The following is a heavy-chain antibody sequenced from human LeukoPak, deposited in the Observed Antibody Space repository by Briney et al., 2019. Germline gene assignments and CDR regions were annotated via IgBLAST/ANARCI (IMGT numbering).Heavy chain of an antibody. CDR2: IYTSGST. D-gene: IGHD1-26*01. CDR1: GGSISSGSYY. CDR3: ARAYSGSHGSWFDP. J-gene: IGHJ5*02. V-gene: IGHV4-61*02. Sequence: TSQTLSLTCTVSGGSISSGSYYWSWIRQPAGKGLEWIGRIYTSGSTNYNPSLKSRVTISVDTSKNQFSLKLSSVTAADTAVYYCARAYSGSHGSWFDPWGQGTLVTVSP.